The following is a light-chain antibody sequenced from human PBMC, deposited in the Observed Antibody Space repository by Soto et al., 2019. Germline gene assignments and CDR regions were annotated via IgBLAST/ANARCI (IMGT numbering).Light chain of an antibody. CDR1: VSEVAGYTY. CDR2: DVS. Sequence: QSALTQPASVSGSPGQTITISCTGAVSEVAGYTYVSWYQQHPGKGPKVIIYDVSNRPLGVSNRFSGSKSGTTASLTISGLQAEDEAHYYCSSFTRIVGLFGGGTKLTVL. CDR3: SSFTRIVGL. V-gene: IGLV2-14*03. J-gene: IGLJ2*01.